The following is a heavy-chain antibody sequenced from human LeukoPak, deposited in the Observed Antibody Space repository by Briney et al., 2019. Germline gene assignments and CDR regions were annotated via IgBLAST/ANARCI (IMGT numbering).Heavy chain of an antibody. V-gene: IGHV3-30*02. J-gene: IGHJ4*02. Sequence: GGSLRLSCAASGFTFSSYGMHWVRQAPGKGLEWVAFIRYDGSNKYYADSVKGRFTISRDNSKKTLYLQMNSLRPEDTAVYYCAKTTVYYYDSSGYYHPFDYWGQGTLVTVSS. CDR3: AKTTVYYYDSSGYYHPFDY. CDR1: GFTFSSYG. CDR2: IRYDGSNK. D-gene: IGHD3-22*01.